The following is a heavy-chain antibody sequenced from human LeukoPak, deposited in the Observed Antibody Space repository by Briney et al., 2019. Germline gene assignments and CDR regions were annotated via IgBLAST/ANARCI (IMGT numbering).Heavy chain of an antibody. V-gene: IGHV3-23*01. CDR2: ISGSGGST. CDR3: AKGDTYYYDSSGYFG. CDR1: GFTFSSYA. D-gene: IGHD3-22*01. Sequence: GGSLRLSCAASGFTFSSYAMSWVRQAPGKGLELVSAISGSGGSTYYAYSVKGRFTISRDNPKHTLYLQMNSLRAEDTAVYYCAKGDTYYYDSSGYFGWGQGTLVTVSS. J-gene: IGHJ4*02.